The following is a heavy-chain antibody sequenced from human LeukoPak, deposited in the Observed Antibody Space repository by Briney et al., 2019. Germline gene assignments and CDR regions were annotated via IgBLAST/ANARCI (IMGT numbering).Heavy chain of an antibody. CDR1: GFTFSSYA. J-gene: IGHJ4*02. D-gene: IGHD3-22*01. CDR3: AKLPEVVITTSPDY. V-gene: IGHV3-23*01. Sequence: GGSPRLSCAASGFTFSSYAMSWVRQAPGKGLEWVSAISGSGGSTYYADSVKGRFTISRDNSKNTLYLQMNSLRAEDTAVYYCAKLPEVVITTSPDYWGQGTLVTVSS. CDR2: ISGSGGST.